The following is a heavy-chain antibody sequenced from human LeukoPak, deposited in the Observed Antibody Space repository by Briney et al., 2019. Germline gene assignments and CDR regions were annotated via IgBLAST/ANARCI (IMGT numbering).Heavy chain of an antibody. Sequence: PGGSLRLSCAASGFTFSSYGMHWVRQAPGKGLEWVAFIRYDGSNKYYADSVKGRFTISRDNSKNTLYLQMNSLRAEDTAVYYCAKYGYCSSTSCLGWFDPWGQGTLVTVSS. V-gene: IGHV3-30*02. CDR1: GFTFSSYG. D-gene: IGHD2-2*03. CDR2: IRYDGSNK. J-gene: IGHJ5*02. CDR3: AKYGYCSSTSCLGWFDP.